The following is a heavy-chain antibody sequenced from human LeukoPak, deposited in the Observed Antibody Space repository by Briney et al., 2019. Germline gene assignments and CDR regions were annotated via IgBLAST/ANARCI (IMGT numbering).Heavy chain of an antibody. Sequence: ASVKVSCKFSGYTLTELSMHGVRQAPGKGFEWMGGFDPEDGETIYAQKFQGRVTMTEDTSTDTAYMELSSLRSEDTAVYYCAAALIGQLWFGEQDWGQGTLVTVSS. CDR2: FDPEDGET. D-gene: IGHD3-10*01. V-gene: IGHV1-24*01. J-gene: IGHJ4*02. CDR1: GYTLTELS. CDR3: AAALIGQLWFGEQD.